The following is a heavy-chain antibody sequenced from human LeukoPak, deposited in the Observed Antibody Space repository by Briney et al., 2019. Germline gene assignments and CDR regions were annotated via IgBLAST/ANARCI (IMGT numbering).Heavy chain of an antibody. CDR3: ARMGNSAFDI. J-gene: IGHJ3*02. Sequence: PGGSLILSCAASGFTVSSNYMSWVRQAPGKGLEWVSVIYSGGGTYYADSVKGRFTISRDNSKNTLYLQMNSLRVEDTAMYYCARMGNSAFDIRGQGTMVTVSS. CDR2: IYSGGGT. V-gene: IGHV3-53*01. D-gene: IGHD1-7*01. CDR1: GFTVSSNY.